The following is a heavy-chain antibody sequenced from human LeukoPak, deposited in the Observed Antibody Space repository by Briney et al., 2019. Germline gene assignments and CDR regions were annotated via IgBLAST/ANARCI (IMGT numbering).Heavy chain of an antibody. CDR1: GFTFSNYW. CDR2: KNQDGREI. J-gene: IGHJ2*01. V-gene: IGHV3-7*01. D-gene: IGHD3-22*01. Sequence: GGSLRLSCAASGFTFSNYWMRWAPQAPGKGRKGRANKNQDGREIYYVDSVKGGFPISRDTDKHTLNLQINSLRADDTAVYYCARDQGSMIVVRTTSWFFDLWGRGTLVTVSS. CDR3: ARDQGSMIVVRTTSWFFDL.